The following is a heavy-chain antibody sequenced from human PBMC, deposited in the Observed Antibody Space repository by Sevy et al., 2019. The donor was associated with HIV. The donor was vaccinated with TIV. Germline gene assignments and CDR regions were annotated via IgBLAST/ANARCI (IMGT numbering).Heavy chain of an antibody. CDR1: GFAVSSNF. D-gene: IGHD3-3*01. Sequence: GGSLRLSCAASGFAVSSNFMSWVRQAPGKGLEWVSVIYIGGSTYYADSVKGRFTISRDNSKNKLYLQMNSLRAEDTAVYYCARGKHISEYYGSFDYWGQGTLVTVSS. J-gene: IGHJ4*02. V-gene: IGHV3-53*01. CDR3: ARGKHISEYYGSFDY. CDR2: IYIGGST.